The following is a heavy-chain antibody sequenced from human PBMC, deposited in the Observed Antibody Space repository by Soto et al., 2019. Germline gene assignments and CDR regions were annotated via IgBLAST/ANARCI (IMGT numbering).Heavy chain of an antibody. CDR2: IDGVGAGT. V-gene: IGHV3-74*01. CDR3: TTVVEY. CDR1: GFTFTNYW. J-gene: IGHJ4*02. Sequence: EVQLVQSGGGSVQPGGSLRLSCAASGFTFTNYWMHWVRQVPGKGLVWVSRIDGVGAGTSYSDSVRGRFTISRDNAENMLYLQMNSLRDEDTAVYYCTTVVEYWGQGTLVTVSS.